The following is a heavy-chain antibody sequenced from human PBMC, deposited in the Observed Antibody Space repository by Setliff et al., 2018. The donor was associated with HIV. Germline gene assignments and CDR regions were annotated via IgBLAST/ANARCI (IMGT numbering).Heavy chain of an antibody. CDR2: TIPKFGTS. CDR1: GGSLRSLS. CDR3: ATFGEVSKWLTRY. J-gene: IGHJ4*02. Sequence: SVKVSCKASGGSLRSLSINWVRQAPGQGLEWMAGTIPKFGTSNYAQKFQGRVTITTDEPTSTAYMEVSSLRSEDTAVYYCATFGEVSKWLTRYWGQGTLVTVSS. D-gene: IGHD3-16*01. V-gene: IGHV1-69*05.